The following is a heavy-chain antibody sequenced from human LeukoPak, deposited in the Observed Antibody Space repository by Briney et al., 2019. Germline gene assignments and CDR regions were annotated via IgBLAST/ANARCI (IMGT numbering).Heavy chain of an antibody. CDR2: IYYSGST. D-gene: IGHD6-13*01. CDR1: GGSISSYY. Sequence: SETLSLTCTVSGGSISSYYWSWIRQPPGKGLGWIGYIYYSGSTNYNPSLKSRVAISVDTSKNQFSLKLSSVTAADTAVYYCARVPGPVVGSSWYPGLYYYYYMDVWGKGTTVTVSS. J-gene: IGHJ6*03. CDR3: ARVPGPVVGSSWYPGLYYYYYMDV. V-gene: IGHV4-59*01.